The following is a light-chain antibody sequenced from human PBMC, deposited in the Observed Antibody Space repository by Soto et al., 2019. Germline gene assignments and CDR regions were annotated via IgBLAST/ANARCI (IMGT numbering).Light chain of an antibody. Sequence: QSALTQPPSASGSPGQSVTISCTGTSSDIGAYNYVSWFQQHPGEAPKLIISEVNKRPSGVPDRFSGSKSGNTASLTVSGLQAEDEADYYCTSYGGRDNLMFGGGTKVTGL. CDR3: TSYGGRDNLM. J-gene: IGLJ3*02. CDR2: EVN. CDR1: SSDIGAYNY. V-gene: IGLV2-8*01.